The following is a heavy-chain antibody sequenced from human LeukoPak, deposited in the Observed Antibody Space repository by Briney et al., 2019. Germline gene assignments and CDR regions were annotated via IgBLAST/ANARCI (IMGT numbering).Heavy chain of an antibody. CDR1: GFTFSSYS. Sequence: GSLRLSCAASGFTFSSYSMNWVRQAPGKGLEWVSSISSSSSYIYYADSVKGRFTISRDNAKNSLYLQMNSLRAEDTAVYYCARENLAAAGKGSKYYFDYWGQGTLVTVSS. CDR3: ARENLAAAGKGSKYYFDY. J-gene: IGHJ4*02. V-gene: IGHV3-21*01. D-gene: IGHD6-13*01. CDR2: ISSSSSYI.